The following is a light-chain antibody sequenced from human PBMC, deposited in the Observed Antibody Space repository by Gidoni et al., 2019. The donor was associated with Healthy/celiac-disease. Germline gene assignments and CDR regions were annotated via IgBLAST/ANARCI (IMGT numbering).Light chain of an antibody. CDR1: QSVSSN. CDR3: QQYNNWPRT. Sequence: EIVMTQSPATLSVSPGERATLSCRASQSVSSNLAWYQQKPGQAPRLLIYGPSTRATGIPARFSGSGSVTEFTLPISSLQSEDFAVYYCQQYNNWPRTFGQGTKVEIK. J-gene: IGKJ1*01. V-gene: IGKV3-15*01. CDR2: GPS.